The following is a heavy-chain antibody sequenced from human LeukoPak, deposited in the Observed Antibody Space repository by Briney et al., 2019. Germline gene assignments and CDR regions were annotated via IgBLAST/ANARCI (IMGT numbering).Heavy chain of an antibody. Sequence: GGSLRLSCAASGFTFSSYSMNWIRQAPGKGLEWVSSISSSSSYIYYADSVKGRFTISRDNAKNSLYLQMNSLRAEDTAVYYCARDGLAGTSWSDYWGQGTLVTVSS. CDR1: GFTFSSYS. V-gene: IGHV3-21*01. D-gene: IGHD6-19*01. J-gene: IGHJ4*02. CDR2: ISSSSSYI. CDR3: ARDGLAGTSWSDY.